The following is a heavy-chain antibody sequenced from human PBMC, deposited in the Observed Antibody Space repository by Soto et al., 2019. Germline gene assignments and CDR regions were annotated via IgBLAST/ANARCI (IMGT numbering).Heavy chain of an antibody. CDR2: INDRGSI. CDR1: GGSFSGYY. Sequence: QVQLQQWGAGPLRPLETLSLTCGGSGGSFSGYYWAWIRQSPGKGLEWIGEINDRGSINYNPSLKSRVSISVDTSKNHYTRNLRSVTAADTAVYYCARESHDILTGPPWVWYFDLWGRGTLVTVSS. D-gene: IGHD3-9*01. V-gene: IGHV4-34*01. CDR3: ARESHDILTGPPWVWYFDL. J-gene: IGHJ2*01.